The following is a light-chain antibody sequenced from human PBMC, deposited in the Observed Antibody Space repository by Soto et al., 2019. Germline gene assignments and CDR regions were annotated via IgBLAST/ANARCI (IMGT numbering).Light chain of an antibody. CDR3: QQRTDRPPWT. V-gene: IGKV3-11*01. Sequence: EIELTQSPATLSLSPIGGEHLXARTSQSIGLAIAWYQHKPGQAPRLLIFDASQRATGIPARFRGSGSGTDFTLSISSLEPEDFAVYYCQQRTDRPPWTFGQGTKVDIK. J-gene: IGKJ1*01. CDR1: QSIGLA. CDR2: DAS.